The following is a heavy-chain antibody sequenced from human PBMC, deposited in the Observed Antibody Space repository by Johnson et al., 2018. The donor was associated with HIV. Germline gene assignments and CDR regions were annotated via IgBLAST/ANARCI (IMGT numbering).Heavy chain of an antibody. V-gene: IGHV3-30-3*01. J-gene: IGHJ3*02. CDR1: AFTFRTYS. CDR3: AREKTTGWYDDAFDI. D-gene: IGHD6-19*01. CDR2: ISYVETNK. Sequence: VQLVESGGGVIQPGRSLRLSCAASAFTFRTYSMHWVRQPPGTGLEWVAAISYVETNKYYADSVKGRFTISRDNSKNTLYLHMTSLRADDTAVYYCAREKTTGWYDDAFDIWGHGTMVTVSS.